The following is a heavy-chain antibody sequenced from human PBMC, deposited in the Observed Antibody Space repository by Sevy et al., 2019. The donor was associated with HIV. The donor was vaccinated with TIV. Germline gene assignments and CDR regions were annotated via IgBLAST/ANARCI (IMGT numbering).Heavy chain of an antibody. CDR3: ASGNWNDKNWFDP. CDR1: GFTFSSYA. D-gene: IGHD1-1*01. V-gene: IGHV3-30-3*01. J-gene: IGHJ5*02. CDR2: ISYDGSNK. Sequence: GESLKISCAASGFTFSSYAMHWVRQAPGKGLEWVAVISYDGSNKYYAASVKGRFTISRDNSKNTLYLQMNSLRAEDTAVYYCASGNWNDKNWFDPWGQGTLVTVSS.